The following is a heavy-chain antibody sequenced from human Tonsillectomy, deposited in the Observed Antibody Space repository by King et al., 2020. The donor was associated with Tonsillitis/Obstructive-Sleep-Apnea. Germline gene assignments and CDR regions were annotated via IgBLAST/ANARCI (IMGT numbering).Heavy chain of an antibody. CDR2: IDWDDDK. CDR3: ARTQGYCSSTSCYWTLWY. CDR1: GFSLSTSGMC. D-gene: IGHD2-2*01. Sequence: TLQESGPALVKPTQTLTLTCTFSGFSLSTSGMCVSWIRQPPGKALEWLARIDWDDDKYYSTSLKTRLTISKDTSKNQVVLTMTNMDPVDTATYYCARTQGYCSSTSCYWTLWYWGQGTLVTVSS. J-gene: IGHJ4*02. V-gene: IGHV2-70*11.